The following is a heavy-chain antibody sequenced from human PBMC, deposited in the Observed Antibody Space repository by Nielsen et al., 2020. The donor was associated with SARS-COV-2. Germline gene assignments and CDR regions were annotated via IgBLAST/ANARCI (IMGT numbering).Heavy chain of an antibody. CDR3: AKKGQWELNL. J-gene: IGHJ5*02. V-gene: IGHV3-23*01. D-gene: IGHD1-26*01. CDR1: GFTLRCYA. Sequence: GSLIPPRAALGFTLRCYAMTWVRQAPGTGLEWVSTIRGSGGSPYYADSVKRRFTISRDNSKSTLYLQMNSLRAEDTAVYYWAKKGQWELNLWGQGTLVTVSS. CDR2: IRGSGGSP.